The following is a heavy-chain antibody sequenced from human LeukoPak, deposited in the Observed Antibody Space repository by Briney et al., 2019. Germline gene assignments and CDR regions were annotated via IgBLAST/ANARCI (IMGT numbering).Heavy chain of an antibody. V-gene: IGHV3-30*18. CDR3: AKDEGHYYYYMDV. Sequence: PGGSLRLSCAASGFTVSSNYMSWVRQAPGKGLEWVAVIASDGNDKHLADSVKGRFTISRDNSRNTLYLQMNSLRTEDTAVYYCAKDEGHYYYYMDVWGKGTTVTVSS. J-gene: IGHJ6*03. CDR2: IASDGNDK. CDR1: GFTVSSNY.